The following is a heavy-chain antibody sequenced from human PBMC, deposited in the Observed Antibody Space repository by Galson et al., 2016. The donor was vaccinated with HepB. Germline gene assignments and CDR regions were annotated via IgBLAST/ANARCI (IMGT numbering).Heavy chain of an antibody. CDR2: IGYSGETT. CDR1: RFTFNNYA. V-gene: IGHV3-23*01. CDR3: ARDLNDRSGYYFGAFGF. D-gene: IGHD3-22*01. Sequence: SLRLSCAASRFTFNNYAMNWVRQTPGKGLEWVSVIGYSGETTYYADSVKGRFIISRDNSKSTLYLQMNSLRGDDTAVYYCARDLNDRSGYYFGAFGFWGQGTLVTVSS. J-gene: IGHJ3*01.